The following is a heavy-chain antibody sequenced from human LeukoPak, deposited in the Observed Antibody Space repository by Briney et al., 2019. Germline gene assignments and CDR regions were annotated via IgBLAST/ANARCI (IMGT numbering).Heavy chain of an antibody. CDR2: IYYSGST. CDR3: ARESGVATNPYYFDY. J-gene: IGHJ4*02. CDR1: GGSISSSSYY. D-gene: IGHD5-12*01. V-gene: IGHV4-39*02. Sequence: AETPSLTCTVSGGSISSSSYYWGWILQPPGKGLEWIGSIYYSGSTYYNPSLKSRVTISVDTSKNQFSLKLSSVTAADTAVYYCARESGVATNPYYFDYWGQGTLVTVSS.